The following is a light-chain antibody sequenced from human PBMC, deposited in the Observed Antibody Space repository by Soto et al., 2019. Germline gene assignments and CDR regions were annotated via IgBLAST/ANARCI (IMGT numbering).Light chain of an antibody. CDR2: KTS. V-gene: IGKV2-24*01. J-gene: IGKJ2*01. Sequence: DIVMTQTPLSSPVTLGQPASISCRSSQGLVHRDGNTYLSWLQQRPGQPPRLLVYKTSNRFSGVPDRFSGSGAGTDFTLKISRVEAEDVGVYYCMQVTQFPYTFGQGTKLEIK. CDR1: QGLVHRDGNTY. CDR3: MQVTQFPYT.